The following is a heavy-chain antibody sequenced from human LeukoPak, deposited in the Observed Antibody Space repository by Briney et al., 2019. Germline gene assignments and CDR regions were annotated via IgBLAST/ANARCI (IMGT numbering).Heavy chain of an antibody. Sequence: SETLSLTCTVSGYSISSGYYWGWIRQPPGKGLEWIGSIYHSGSTYYNPSLKSRDTISVDTSKNQFSLKLSSVTAADTAVYYCARVSQYYDSSRIGYYYYYMDVWGKGTTVTVSS. D-gene: IGHD3-22*01. CDR3: ARVSQYYDSSRIGYYYYYMDV. CDR1: GYSISSGYY. J-gene: IGHJ6*03. CDR2: IYHSGST. V-gene: IGHV4-38-2*02.